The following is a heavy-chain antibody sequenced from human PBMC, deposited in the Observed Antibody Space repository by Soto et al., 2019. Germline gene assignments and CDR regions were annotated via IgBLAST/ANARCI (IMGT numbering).Heavy chain of an antibody. V-gene: IGHV3-74*01. D-gene: IGHD2-21*02. CDR2: IDSDGSIT. Sequence: PGGSLRLSCAASGFTFNTWMHWVHQAPGEGLVWVSSIDSDGSITSYADSVKGRFTISRDNAKNTLYLQMNSLRAEDTAVYYCATLGLQQAFWGQGTLVTVSS. J-gene: IGHJ4*02. CDR3: ATLGLQQAF. CDR1: GFTFNTW.